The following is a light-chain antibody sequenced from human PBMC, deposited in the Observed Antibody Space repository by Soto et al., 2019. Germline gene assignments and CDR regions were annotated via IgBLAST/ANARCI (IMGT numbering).Light chain of an antibody. CDR2: GAS. Sequence: EVVLTQSPATLSSSPGEGATLSCRVSQSISSSYLSWYQQRPGQAPRLLIYGASTRATGIPARFSGSGRGSGTEFTLTISSLQSEDFAVYNCQQYNNWPPWTFGQGTKVDIK. CDR3: QQYNNWPPWT. J-gene: IGKJ1*01. V-gene: IGKV3D-7*01. CDR1: QSISSSY.